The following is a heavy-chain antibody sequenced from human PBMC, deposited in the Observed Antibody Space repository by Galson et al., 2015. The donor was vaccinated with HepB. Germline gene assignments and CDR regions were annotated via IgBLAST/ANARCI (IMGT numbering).Heavy chain of an antibody. CDR1: GYTFTSYY. V-gene: IGHV1-46*01. J-gene: IGHJ4*02. D-gene: IGHD4-17*01. CDR3: AREGVTTGETVGYFDY. CDR2: INPSGGST. Sequence: SVKVSCKASGYTFTSYYMHWVRQAPGQGLEWMGIINPSGGSTSYAQKFQGRVTMTRDTSTSTVYMELSSLRSEDTAVYYCAREGVTTGETVGYFDYWGQGTLVTVSS.